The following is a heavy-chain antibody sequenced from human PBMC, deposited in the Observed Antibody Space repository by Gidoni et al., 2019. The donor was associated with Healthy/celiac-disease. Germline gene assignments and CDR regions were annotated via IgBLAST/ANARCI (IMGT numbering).Heavy chain of an antibody. CDR1: GGSISSSSYY. Sequence: QLQLQESGPGLVKSSETLSLTCTVSGGSISSSSYYWGWIRQPPGKGLEWIGSIYYSGSTYYNPSLKSRVTISVDTSKNQFSLKLSSVTAADTAVYYCASPRSMVRGVIGAFDIWGQGTMVTVSS. CDR2: IYYSGST. V-gene: IGHV4-39*01. D-gene: IGHD3-10*01. J-gene: IGHJ3*02. CDR3: ASPRSMVRGVIGAFDI.